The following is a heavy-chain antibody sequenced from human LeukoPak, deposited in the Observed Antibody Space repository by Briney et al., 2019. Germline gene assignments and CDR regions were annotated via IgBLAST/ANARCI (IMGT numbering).Heavy chain of an antibody. CDR1: GYTFTSYG. V-gene: IGHV1-18*01. CDR3: ASFPGYGSSWYEYGY. CDR2: ISAYNGNT. D-gene: IGHD6-13*01. Sequence: GASVKVSCKASGYTFTSYGISWVRQAPGQGLEWMGWISAYNGNTNYAQKLQGRVTMTTDTSTSTAYMELRSLRSDDTAVYYCASFPGYGSSWYEYGYWGQGTLVTVSS. J-gene: IGHJ4*02.